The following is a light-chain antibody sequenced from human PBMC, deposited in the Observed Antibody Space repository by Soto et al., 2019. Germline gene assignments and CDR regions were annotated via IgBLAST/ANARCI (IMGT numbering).Light chain of an antibody. Sequence: DIQKTQSPSTLSASVRDRVTITCRASQSISSWLAWYQQKPGKAPKLLIYAASSLQSGVPSRFSGSGSGTDFTLTISSLQAEDFATYYCQQLSTYPSTFGGGTMVDNK. CDR3: QQLSTYPST. CDR2: AAS. V-gene: IGKV1-5*01. J-gene: IGKJ4*01. CDR1: QSISSW.